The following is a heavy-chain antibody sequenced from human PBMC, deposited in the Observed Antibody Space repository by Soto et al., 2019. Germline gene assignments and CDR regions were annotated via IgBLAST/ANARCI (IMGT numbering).Heavy chain of an antibody. CDR1: GFTFSSYV. CDR3: SKYANSGSYSATFEY. Sequence: EVQLLDSGGGLVQPGGSLRLSCAASGFTFSSYVMNWVRQAPGKGLEWVSGISGSGGSTFYADSVKGRFTISRDNSKNTMYFQISDLNAWARAVYYCSKYANSGSYSATFEYWGQGTLVTVSS. D-gene: IGHD5-12*01. V-gene: IGHV3-23*01. J-gene: IGHJ4*02. CDR2: ISGSGGST.